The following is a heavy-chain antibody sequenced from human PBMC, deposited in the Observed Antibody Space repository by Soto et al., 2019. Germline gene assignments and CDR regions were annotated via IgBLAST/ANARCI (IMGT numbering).Heavy chain of an antibody. J-gene: IGHJ4*02. D-gene: IGHD6-6*01. CDR1: GFTFSGYA. CDR3: ARQGGSSGIWYFDY. V-gene: IGHV3-30*04. Sequence: QVQLVESGVGVVQPGRSLRLSCAASGFTFSGYAMHWVRQAPGKGLEWVAATSYDENYKYYADSVKGRFTISRDNSKNTLLLQMNSLRTEDTAVYYCARQGGSSGIWYFDYWGQGSRVTVSS. CDR2: TSYDENYK.